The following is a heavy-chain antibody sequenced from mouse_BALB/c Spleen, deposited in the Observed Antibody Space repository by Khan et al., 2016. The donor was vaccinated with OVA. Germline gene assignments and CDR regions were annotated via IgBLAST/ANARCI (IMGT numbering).Heavy chain of an antibody. V-gene: IGHV1S29*02. J-gene: IGHJ3*01. CDR2: IYPNSGGT. D-gene: IGHD1-2*01. Sequence: VQLQQSGPELVKPGASVKISCKASGYTFTDYNMDWVKQSHGKSLEWIGYIYPNSGGTGYNQKFKTKATLTVDISSSTAYMELRSLTSEDSAFYYCTRPGYCSFAFWGQGTLVTVSA. CDR3: TRPGYCSFAF. CDR1: GYTFTDYN.